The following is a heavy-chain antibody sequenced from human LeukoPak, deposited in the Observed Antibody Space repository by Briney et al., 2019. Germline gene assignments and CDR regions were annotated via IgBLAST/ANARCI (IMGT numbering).Heavy chain of an antibody. CDR3: AKGRIVVVPAALDY. V-gene: IGHV3-11*01. CDR2: ISSSGSTI. D-gene: IGHD2-2*01. Sequence: GGSLRLSCAASGFTFSDYYMSWIRQAPGKGLEWVSYISSSGSTIYYADSVKGRFTISRDNSKNTLYLQMNSLRAEDTAVYYCAKGRIVVVPAALDYWGQGTLVTVSS. CDR1: GFTFSDYY. J-gene: IGHJ4*02.